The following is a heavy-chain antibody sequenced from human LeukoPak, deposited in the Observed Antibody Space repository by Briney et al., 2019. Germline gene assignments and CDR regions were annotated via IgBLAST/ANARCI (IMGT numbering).Heavy chain of an antibody. CDR1: GYSLPNNW. CDR3: ASFGRTYRYYFDS. D-gene: IGHD3-16*02. Sequence: GESLRISCKASGYSLPNNWIGWVRQMPGKGLEWMGIIYPFDSDIRYSPSFQGQVIISADKSINTAYLQWSSLKASDTAMYYCASFGRTYRYYFDSWGQGTLVTVSS. CDR2: IYPFDSDI. J-gene: IGHJ4*02. V-gene: IGHV5-51*01.